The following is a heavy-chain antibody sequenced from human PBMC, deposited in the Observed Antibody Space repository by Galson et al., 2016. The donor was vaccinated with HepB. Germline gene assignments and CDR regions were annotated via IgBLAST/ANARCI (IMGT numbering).Heavy chain of an antibody. V-gene: IGHV1-69*06. CDR1: GGTFSSLP. CDR3: ASGRGRSDLGGNYYYTLDV. CDR2: IIPLFPTP. D-gene: IGHD1-26*01. Sequence: SVKVSCKASGGTFSSLPISWVRQAPGQGLEWLGGIIPLFPTPDYAQRFKDRVTITADTSTSTAYMELRSLKSDDTAVYYCASGRGRSDLGGNYYYTLDVWGRGTTITVSS. J-gene: IGHJ6*02.